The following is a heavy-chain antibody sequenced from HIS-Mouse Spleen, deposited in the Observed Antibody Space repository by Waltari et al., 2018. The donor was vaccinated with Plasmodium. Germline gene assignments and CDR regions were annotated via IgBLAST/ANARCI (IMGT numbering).Heavy chain of an antibody. J-gene: IGHJ6*02. CDR1: GFTVSSNY. V-gene: IGHV3-53*01. Sequence: EVQLVESGGGLIQPGGSLRLSCAASGFTVSSNYMSWVRQAPGKGLGLVSVSDSGGSTYAADSVKGRFTISRDNSKNTLYLQMNSLRAEDTAVYYCARAPRYYGMDVWGQGTTVTVSS. CDR3: ARAPRYYGMDV. CDR2: SDSGGST. D-gene: IGHD6-6*01.